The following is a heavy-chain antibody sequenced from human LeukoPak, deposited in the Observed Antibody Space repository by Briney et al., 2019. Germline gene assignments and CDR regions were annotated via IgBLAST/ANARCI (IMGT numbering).Heavy chain of an antibody. D-gene: IGHD2-15*01. V-gene: IGHV3-21*01. J-gene: IGHJ4*02. CDR2: ISSSSSYI. CDR1: GFTFSSYS. CDR3: AREVPPYYCSGGSCYLDY. Sequence: GGSLRLSCAASGFTFSSYSMNWVRQAPGKGLEWVSSISSSSSYIYYADSVKGRFTIPRDNAKNSLYLQMNSLRAEDTAVYYCAREVPPYYCSGGSCYLDYWGQGTLVTVSS.